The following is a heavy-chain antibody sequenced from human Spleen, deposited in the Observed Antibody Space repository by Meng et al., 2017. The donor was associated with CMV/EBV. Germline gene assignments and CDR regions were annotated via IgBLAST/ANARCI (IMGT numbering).Heavy chain of an antibody. CDR2: ISSTGDYT. CDR1: GFTFTTYN. CDR3: ARNSYGEHFDY. D-gene: IGHD5-18*01. J-gene: IGHJ4*02. Sequence: GGSLRLSCAASGFTFTTYNMNWVRQAAGQGLEWIASISSTGDYTYYADSVRGRFSISRLNARNSLFLQMDSLRAEDTAVYYCARNSYGEHFDYWGQGTLVTVSS. V-gene: IGHV3-21*06.